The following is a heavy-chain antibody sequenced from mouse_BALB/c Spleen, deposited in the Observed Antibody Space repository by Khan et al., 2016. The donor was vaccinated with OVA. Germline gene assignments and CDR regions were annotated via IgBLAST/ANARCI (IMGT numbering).Heavy chain of an antibody. CDR3: ARRTYDHYNVMDD. V-gene: IGHV2-6-1*01. CDR1: GFSLTNYG. CDR2: IWTDGST. Sequence: VKLEESGPGLVAPSQSLSITCTISGFSLTNYGVHWVRQPPGKGLEWLGVIWTDGSTTYNSALKSRLTITKDNSKCQVFLNMNSLQTDDTAIYFCARRTYDHYNVMDDWGQGTAVTVSS. D-gene: IGHD1-2*01. J-gene: IGHJ4*01.